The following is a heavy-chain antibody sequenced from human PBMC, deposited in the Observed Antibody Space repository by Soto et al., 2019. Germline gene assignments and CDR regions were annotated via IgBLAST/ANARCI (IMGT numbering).Heavy chain of an antibody. CDR2: INSDGSST. CDR1: GSTFSNDW. V-gene: IGHV3-74*01. J-gene: IGHJ6*02. Sequence: EVQLVESGGGLLQPGGSLRLSCAVSGSTFSNDWMHWVRQGPGKGLVWVSHINSDGSSTNYADFVKGRFTIARDNAKNTVYLQMISLRAEDTAVYYCARDRSYSLDVWGQGTTVTVSS. CDR3: ARDRSYSLDV.